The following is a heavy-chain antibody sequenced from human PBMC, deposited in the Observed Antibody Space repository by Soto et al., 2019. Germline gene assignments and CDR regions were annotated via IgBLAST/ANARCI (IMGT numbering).Heavy chain of an antibody. CDR2: IYYSGST. CDR1: GGSISSDGYY. Sequence: QVQLQESGPGLVKPSQTLSLTCTVSGGSISSDGYYWIWIRQHPGQGLEGIGYIYYSGSTYYNPSLKSRVTISVDTAKNQFSLKLSSVTAAHTAVYYCARGVGYYYDSSGYYPDYWGQGTLVTVSS. V-gene: IGHV4-31*03. D-gene: IGHD3-22*01. CDR3: ARGVGYYYDSSGYYPDY. J-gene: IGHJ4*02.